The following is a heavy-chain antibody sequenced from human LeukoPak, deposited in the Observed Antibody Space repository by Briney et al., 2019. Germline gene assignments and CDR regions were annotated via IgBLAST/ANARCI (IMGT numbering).Heavy chain of an antibody. V-gene: IGHV1-58*01. J-gene: IGHJ4*02. D-gene: IGHD3-9*01. CDR2: IVVGSGNT. Sequence: SVTVSFKASGFTFTNSAVQWVRQARGQRREWIGWIVVGSGNTNYPQKFQERVTITRDMSTSTAYMELSSLRSEDTAVYSCAADPTGPIMTGYYLDYWGQGTLVTVSS. CDR3: AADPTGPIMTGYYLDY. CDR1: GFTFTNSA.